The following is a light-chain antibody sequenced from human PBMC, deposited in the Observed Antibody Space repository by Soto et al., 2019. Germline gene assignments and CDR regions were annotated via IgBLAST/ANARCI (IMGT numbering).Light chain of an antibody. J-gene: IGKJ1*01. CDR1: QSVRSN. CDR3: HHYNNWPPWT. Sequence: EIVMTQSPVTLSVSPGERATLSCRASQSVRSNLAWYQQKPGQAPRLLIYGASTRATGVPARFSGSGSGTEFTLTISSLKSEDFALYYRHHYNNWPPWTVGQGTKGEIK. V-gene: IGKV3-15*01. CDR2: GAS.